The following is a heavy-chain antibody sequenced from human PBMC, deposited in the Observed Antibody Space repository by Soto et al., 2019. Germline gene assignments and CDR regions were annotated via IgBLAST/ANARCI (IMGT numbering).Heavy chain of an antibody. CDR2: VDPEGSGT. J-gene: IGHJ3*01. CDR3: AFATSGNYGGFDF. CDR1: GYTFSDYF. D-gene: IGHD4-17*01. V-gene: IGHV1-69-2*01. Sequence: EVQLVQSGAEVKKPGATMKISCKASGYTFSDYFMHWIQQAPGKGLEWMGLVDPEGSGTIYSEKFQGRLTLSADTSIHTAYMELSNLGSEDTAVYYCAFATSGNYGGFDFWGQGTLVTVSS.